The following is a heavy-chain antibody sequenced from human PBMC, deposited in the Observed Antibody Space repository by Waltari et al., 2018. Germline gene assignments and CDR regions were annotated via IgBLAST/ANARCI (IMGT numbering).Heavy chain of an antibody. D-gene: IGHD3-10*01. CDR1: GYSISSGYY. V-gene: IGHV4-38-2*01. J-gene: IGHJ3*02. CDR2: IYHSGST. CDR3: AGHKYYYGSGSYYKAFDI. Sequence: QVQLQESGPGLVKPSETLSLTCAVSGYSISSGYYWGWIRQPPGKGLEWIGSIYHSGSTYYNPSLKSRVTISVDTSKNQFSLKLSSVTAADTAVYYCAGHKYYYGSGSYYKAFDIWGQGTMVTVSS.